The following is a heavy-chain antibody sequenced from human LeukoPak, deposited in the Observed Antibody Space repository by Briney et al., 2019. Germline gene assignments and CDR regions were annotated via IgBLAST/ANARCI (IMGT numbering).Heavy chain of an antibody. D-gene: IGHD3-10*01. J-gene: IGHJ4*02. CDR1: GFTFSSYW. V-gene: IGHV3-7*03. CDR2: IKQDGSEK. Sequence: PGGSLRLSCAASGFTFSSYWMSWVRQAPGKGLEWVANIKQDGSEKYYVDSVKGRFTISRDNAKNSLYLQMNSLRAEDTAVYYCATQYYYGSGSYTPYFDYWGQGTLVTVSS. CDR3: ATQYYYGSGSYTPYFDY.